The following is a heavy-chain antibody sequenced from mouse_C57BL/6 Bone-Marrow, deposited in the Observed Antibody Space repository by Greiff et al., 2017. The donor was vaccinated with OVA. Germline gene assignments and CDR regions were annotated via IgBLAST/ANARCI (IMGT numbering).Heavy chain of an antibody. V-gene: IGHV1-50*01. D-gene: IGHD2-4*01. CDR1: GYTFTSYW. J-gene: IGHJ4*01. Sequence: QVQLKQPGAELVKPGASVKLSCKASGYTFTSYWMQWVKQRPGQGLEWIGEIDPSDSYTNYNQKFKGKATLTVDTSSSTAYMQLSSLTSEDSAVYYCAGYDYDEGWAMDYWGQGTSVTVSS. CDR2: IDPSDSYT. CDR3: AGYDYDEGWAMDY.